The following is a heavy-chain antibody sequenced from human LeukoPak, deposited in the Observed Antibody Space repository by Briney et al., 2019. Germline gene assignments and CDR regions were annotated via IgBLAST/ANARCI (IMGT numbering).Heavy chain of an antibody. J-gene: IGHJ4*02. D-gene: IGHD3-22*01. V-gene: IGHV1-69*13. CDR2: IIPIFGTA. Sequence: GASVKVSCKASGGTFSSYAISWVRQAPGQGLEWMGGIIPIFGTANYAQKFHGRVTITADESTSTAYTELSSLRSGDTAVYYCARATWLPVGLYYYDSSGYYYYFDSWGQGTLVTVSS. CDR3: ARATWLPVGLYYYDSSGYYYYFDS. CDR1: GGTFSSYA.